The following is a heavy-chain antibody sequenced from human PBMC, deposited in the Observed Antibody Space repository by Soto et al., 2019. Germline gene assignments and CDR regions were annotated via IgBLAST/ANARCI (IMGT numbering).Heavy chain of an antibody. V-gene: IGHV1-18*01. D-gene: IGHD2-2*01. CDR3: ARGRYCSSISCSLGLEFDY. J-gene: IGHJ4*02. CDR1: GYTFTTYG. Sequence: QVQLVQSGAEVKKPGASVKVSCKASGYTFTTYGISWVRQAPGQGLEWMGWISAYNDNTNYAQKVQGRVTMTTDTSTNTAYMELRSLRSDDTAVYYCARGRYCSSISCSLGLEFDYWGQGTLVTVSS. CDR2: ISAYNDNT.